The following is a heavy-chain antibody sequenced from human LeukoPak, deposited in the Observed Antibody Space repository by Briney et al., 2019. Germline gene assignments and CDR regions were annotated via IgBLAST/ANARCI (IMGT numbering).Heavy chain of an antibody. CDR2: MSPNSGNT. CDR1: GYTFTSYD. Sequence: GASVKVSCKSSGYTFTSYDINWVRQAPGQGLEWLGWMSPNSGNTGYAPKFLGRVTMTRNTTINTAYLEMSRLNSDDTAVYYCARFEKFYDSSVHYLDYWGQGTLVTVSS. CDR3: ARFEKFYDSSVHYLDY. J-gene: IGHJ4*02. V-gene: IGHV1-8*01. D-gene: IGHD3-22*01.